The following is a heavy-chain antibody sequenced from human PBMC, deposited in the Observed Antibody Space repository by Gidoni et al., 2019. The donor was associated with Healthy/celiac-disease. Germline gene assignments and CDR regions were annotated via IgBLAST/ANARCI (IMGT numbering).Heavy chain of an antibody. Sequence: EVQLVESGGGLVKPGGSLRLSCAASAFTFSSYSMNWVRQAPGKGLEWVSSISSSSSYIYYADSVKGRFTISRDNAKNSLYLQMNSLRAEDTAVYYCARGGVTTENDYWGQGTLVTVSS. D-gene: IGHD4-17*01. V-gene: IGHV3-21*01. J-gene: IGHJ4*02. CDR2: ISSSSSYI. CDR1: AFTFSSYS. CDR3: ARGGVTTENDY.